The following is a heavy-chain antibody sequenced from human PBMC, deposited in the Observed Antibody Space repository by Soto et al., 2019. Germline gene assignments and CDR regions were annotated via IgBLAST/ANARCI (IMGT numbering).Heavy chain of an antibody. J-gene: IGHJ4*02. CDR1: GFTFSDYY. Sequence: GGSLRLSCAASGFTFSDYYMTWIRQAPGKGLESVSHISGRGSVIYYSDSVKGRFTISRDNAKNSLFLQMNSLRAEDTAIYYCAKEIIGRVGEFFVDHWGQGALVTVSS. D-gene: IGHD3-10*01. CDR2: ISGRGSVI. CDR3: AKEIIGRVGEFFVDH. V-gene: IGHV3-11*01.